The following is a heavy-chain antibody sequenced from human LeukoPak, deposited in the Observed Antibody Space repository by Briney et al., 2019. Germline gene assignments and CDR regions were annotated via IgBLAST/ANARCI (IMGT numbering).Heavy chain of an antibody. Sequence: ASVKVSCKASGYTFTSYGISWVRQAPGQGLEWMGWISAYTGNTNYVQKLQGRVAMTTDTSTSTAYMELRSLRSDDTAVYYCARDEYGDAFDIWGQGTMVTVSS. CDR3: ARDEYGDAFDI. J-gene: IGHJ3*02. D-gene: IGHD4-17*01. CDR2: ISAYTGNT. V-gene: IGHV1-18*01. CDR1: GYTFTSYG.